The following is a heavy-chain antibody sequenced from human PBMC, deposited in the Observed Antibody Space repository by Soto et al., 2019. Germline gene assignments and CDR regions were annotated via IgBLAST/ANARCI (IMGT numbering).Heavy chain of an antibody. CDR2: INHSGST. J-gene: IGHJ6*02. CDR3: ARGGGYCSGGSCYSVGYYYYGMDV. D-gene: IGHD2-15*01. CDR1: GGSFSGYY. V-gene: IGHV4-34*01. Sequence: SETLSLTCAVYGGSFSGYYWSWIRQPPGKGLEWIGEINHSGSTNYNPSLKSRVTISVDTSKNQFSLKLSPVTAADTAVYYCARGGGYCSGGSCYSVGYYYYGMDVWGQGTTVTVSS.